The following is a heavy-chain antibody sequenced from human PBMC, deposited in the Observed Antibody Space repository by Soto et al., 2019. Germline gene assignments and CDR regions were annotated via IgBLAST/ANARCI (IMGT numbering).Heavy chain of an antibody. J-gene: IGHJ6*02. CDR1: GFIFSNYG. CDR2: ISYNGDNK. Sequence: GESLRLSCAASGFIFSNYGMHWVRQAPGKGLEWVAVISYNGDNKYYRDSVKGRFTISRDNSKNTVYLQMNSLRAEDTAVYYCAKDIALVRGVIIDMDVWGQGTTVTVSS. V-gene: IGHV3-30*18. D-gene: IGHD3-10*01. CDR3: AKDIALVRGVIIDMDV.